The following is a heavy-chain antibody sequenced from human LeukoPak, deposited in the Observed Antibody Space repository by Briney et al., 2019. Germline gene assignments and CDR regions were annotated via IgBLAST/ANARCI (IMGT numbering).Heavy chain of an antibody. CDR2: IYPGDSDT. V-gene: IGHV5-51*03. CDR3: ARLAVAGTFNWFDP. Sequence: LGGSLKFSCQASGSSFTSYWIGWVRQMQGRGREWLGIIYPGDSDTGYRPSFQGQVTISADKSNSTAYLQWSSLKASDADMYYCARLAVAGTFNWFDPWGQGTLVTVSS. J-gene: IGHJ5*02. CDR1: GSSFTSYW. D-gene: IGHD6-19*01.